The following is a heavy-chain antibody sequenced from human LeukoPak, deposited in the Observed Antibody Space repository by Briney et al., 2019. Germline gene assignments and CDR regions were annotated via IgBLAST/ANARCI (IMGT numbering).Heavy chain of an antibody. CDR3: AREGGPGGDYGSIDS. CDR2: MYTSGST. CDR1: GGSISSYY. V-gene: IGHV4-4*07. D-gene: IGHD4-17*01. J-gene: IGHJ4*02. Sequence: PSETLSLTCSVSGGSISSYYWSWIRQPAGKQPEWIGRMYTSGSTYYNPSLKSRVTMSADTSKNQFSLKLTSVTAADTFVYYCAREGGPGGDYGSIDSWGQGTLVTVSS.